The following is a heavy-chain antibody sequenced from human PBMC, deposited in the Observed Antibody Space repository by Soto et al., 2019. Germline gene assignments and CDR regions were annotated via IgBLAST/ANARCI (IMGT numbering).Heavy chain of an antibody. CDR3: AREETAWPLAKGLDV. CDR2: IGRRSDI. J-gene: IGHJ6*04. Sequence: PVGSPRLSCEASEFSFSTYSMHWARQAPGKGLEWVSSIGRRSDIYYADSVKGRFTISRYNAKNSVSLQMNSLRDEETVVYYCAREETAWPLAKGLDVWGKGTTVTVS. V-gene: IGHV3-21*01. CDR1: EFSFSTYS. D-gene: IGHD2-21*02.